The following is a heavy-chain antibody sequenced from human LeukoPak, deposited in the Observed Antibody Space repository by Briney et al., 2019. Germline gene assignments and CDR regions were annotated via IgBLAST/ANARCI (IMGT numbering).Heavy chain of an antibody. V-gene: IGHV4-30-4*08. Sequence: TLPLTCTVSGGSISSGDYYWSWIRQPPGKGLEWIGYIYYSGSTYYNPSLKSRVTISVDTSKNQFSLKLSSVTAADTAVYYCARASPYYDFWSGHYSPQVPNNWFDPWGQGTLVTVSS. CDR3: ARASPYYDFWSGHYSPQVPNNWFDP. CDR1: GGSISSGDYY. J-gene: IGHJ5*02. D-gene: IGHD3-3*01. CDR2: IYYSGST.